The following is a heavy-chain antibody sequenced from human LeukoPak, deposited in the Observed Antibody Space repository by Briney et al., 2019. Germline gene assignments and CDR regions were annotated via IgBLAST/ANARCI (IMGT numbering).Heavy chain of an antibody. V-gene: IGHV3-30*02. D-gene: IGHD2-15*01. CDR2: IRYDGSNK. Sequence: PGGSLRLSCAASGFTFSSYGMHWVRQAPGKGLEWVAFIRYDGSNKYYADSVKGRFTISRDNSKNTLYLQMNRLRAEDTAVYYCARSRCSGGSCYVYYYMDVWGKGTTVAVSS. CDR3: ARSRCSGGSCYVYYYMDV. J-gene: IGHJ6*03. CDR1: GFTFSSYG.